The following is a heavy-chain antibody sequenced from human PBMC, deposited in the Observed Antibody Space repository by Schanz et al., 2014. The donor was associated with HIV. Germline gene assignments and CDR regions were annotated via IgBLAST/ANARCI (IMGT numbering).Heavy chain of an antibody. Sequence: QVQVVESGGGVVQPGRSLRLSCAGSGFTFSSYAMHWVRQAPGKGLEWVAAISKDGSDKYYTDSVKGRFTISRDNSNNTLYLQMNSLRAEDTAVYYCARDNSGSIDYWGQGTLVTVSS. CDR3: ARDNSGSIDY. V-gene: IGHV3-30*04. D-gene: IGHD3-10*01. J-gene: IGHJ4*02. CDR2: ISKDGSDK. CDR1: GFTFSSYA.